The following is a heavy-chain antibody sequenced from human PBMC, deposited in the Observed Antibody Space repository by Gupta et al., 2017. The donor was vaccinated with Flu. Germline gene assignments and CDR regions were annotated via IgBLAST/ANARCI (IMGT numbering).Heavy chain of an antibody. CDR1: GFTFDDYA. V-gene: IGHV3-9*01. CDR3: AKGGADCSGGSCYSPLGYYYYYMDV. Sequence: EVQLVESGGGLVQPGRSLRLSCAASGFTFDDYAMHWVRHAPGQGLEWVSGISWNSGSICYADSVKGRFTISRDNAKNSLYLQKHSLRAEDTALYYCAKGGADCSGGSCYSPLGYYYYYMDVWGKGTTVTVSS. CDR2: ISWNSGSI. J-gene: IGHJ6*03. D-gene: IGHD2-15*01.